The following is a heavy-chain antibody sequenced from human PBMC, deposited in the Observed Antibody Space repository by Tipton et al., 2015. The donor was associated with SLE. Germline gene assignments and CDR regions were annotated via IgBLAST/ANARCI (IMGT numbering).Heavy chain of an antibody. D-gene: IGHD3-16*01. CDR2: ISNDGERI. Sequence: SLRLSCAASGFTLSFHVMHWVRQAPGKGLEYVSSISNDGERIFYADSVNGRFTISRDNSRNTLYLQLASLRSDDTAVYYCARDGQGDFYYCYMDVWGTGTTVTVSS. CDR3: ARDGQGDFYYCYMDV. J-gene: IGHJ6*03. CDR1: GFTLSFHV. V-gene: IGHV3-64*02.